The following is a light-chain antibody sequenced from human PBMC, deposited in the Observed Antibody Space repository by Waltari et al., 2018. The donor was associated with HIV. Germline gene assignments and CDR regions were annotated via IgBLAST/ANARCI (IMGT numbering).Light chain of an antibody. Sequence: DVQMTQSPPSLSASVGDRVIITCRASQDITNYLAWYQQKPGKAPALLIYGASTLKSGFPPRFSGSGSGTDFTLTISGLRPEDAAIYYCQKYDSAPWTFGQGTKVDI. CDR3: QKYDSAPWT. J-gene: IGKJ1*01. V-gene: IGKV1-27*01. CDR1: QDITNY. CDR2: GAS.